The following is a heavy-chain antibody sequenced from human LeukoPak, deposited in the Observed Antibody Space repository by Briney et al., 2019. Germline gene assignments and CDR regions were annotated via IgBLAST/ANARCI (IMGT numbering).Heavy chain of an antibody. D-gene: IGHD4-23*01. V-gene: IGHV4-34*01. Sequence: SETLSLTCAVYGGPFRGFFWSWIRQAPGKGLEWIGEISHSGSSNYNPSLKRRITISVDTSKSQCSLWLTSVTAADTAVYYCARGIFYGGRNQYIWFDLWGQGTLVTVSS. CDR1: GGPFRGFF. CDR3: ARGIFYGGRNQYIWFDL. J-gene: IGHJ5*02. CDR2: ISHSGSS.